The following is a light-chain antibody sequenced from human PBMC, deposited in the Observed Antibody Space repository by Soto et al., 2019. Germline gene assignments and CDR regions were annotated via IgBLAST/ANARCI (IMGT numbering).Light chain of an antibody. CDR1: QSVRSN. CDR3: QQSKSWTIT. J-gene: IGKJ5*01. CDR2: AAS. Sequence: PGERATLSCRASQSVRSNLAWYQQKPGQAPRLVIYAASSRATGIPDRFSGSVSGTECTLTISGLKQEDGSVYYSQQSKSWTITFGQGTRLEIK. V-gene: IGKV3-15*01.